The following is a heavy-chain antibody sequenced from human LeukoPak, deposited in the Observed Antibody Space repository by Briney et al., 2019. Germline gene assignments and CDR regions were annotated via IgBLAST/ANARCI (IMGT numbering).Heavy chain of an antibody. CDR1: SGSISSYY. CDR3: ARDHWLFSSKTWYYYGMDV. CDR2: IYTSGSA. D-gene: IGHD3-9*01. V-gene: IGHV4-4*07. Sequence: SETLSLTCTVSSGSISSYYWSWIRQPAGKGLEWIGRIYTSGSASYNPSLKSRVTIFVDTSKNLFSLILTSVSASDTAIYYCARDHWLFSSKTWYYYGMDVWGQGTTVTVSS. J-gene: IGHJ6*02.